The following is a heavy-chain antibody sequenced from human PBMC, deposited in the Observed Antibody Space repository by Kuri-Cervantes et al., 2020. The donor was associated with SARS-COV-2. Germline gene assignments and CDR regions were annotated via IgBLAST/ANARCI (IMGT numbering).Heavy chain of an antibody. J-gene: IGHJ3*02. Sequence: SETLSLICTVSGGSISSSSYYWGWIRQPPGKGLEWIGSIYYSGSTYYNPSLKSRVTISVDTSKNQFSLKLSSVTAADTAVYYCARNLVWFGELLYPPAGAFDIWGQGTMVTVSS. D-gene: IGHD3-10*01. CDR1: GGSISSSSYY. CDR3: ARNLVWFGELLYPPAGAFDI. V-gene: IGHV4-39*01. CDR2: IYYSGST.